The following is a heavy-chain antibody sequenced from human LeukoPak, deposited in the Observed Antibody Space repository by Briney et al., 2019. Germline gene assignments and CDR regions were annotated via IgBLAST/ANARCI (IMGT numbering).Heavy chain of an antibody. CDR2: INHSGST. Sequence: SETLSLTCAVYGGSFSGYYWSWIRQPPGKGLEWIGEINHSGSTNYNPSLKSRVTISVDTSKNQFSLKLSSVTAADTAVYCCARDSGLGEPQYFQHWGQGTLVTVSS. CDR3: ARDSGLGEPQYFQH. V-gene: IGHV4-34*01. D-gene: IGHD1-14*01. J-gene: IGHJ1*01. CDR1: GGSFSGYY.